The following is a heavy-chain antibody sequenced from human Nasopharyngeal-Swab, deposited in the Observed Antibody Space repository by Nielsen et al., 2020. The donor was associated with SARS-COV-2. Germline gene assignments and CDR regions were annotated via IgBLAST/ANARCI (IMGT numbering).Heavy chain of an antibody. V-gene: IGHV3-23*01. Sequence: GGSLRLSCAASGFTFSSYAMSWVRQAPGKGLEWVSAISGSGDSTYYADSVKGRFTISRDNSKNTLYLQMNSLRAEDTAVYYCAKDSSPVRYYYYGMDVWGQGTTVTVSS. J-gene: IGHJ6*02. CDR1: GFTFSSYA. D-gene: IGHD6-13*01. CDR3: AKDSSPVRYYYYGMDV. CDR2: ISGSGDST.